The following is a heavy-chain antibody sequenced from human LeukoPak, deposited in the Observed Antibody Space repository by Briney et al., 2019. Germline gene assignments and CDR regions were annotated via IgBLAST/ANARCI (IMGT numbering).Heavy chain of an antibody. D-gene: IGHD6-19*01. J-gene: IGHJ6*02. CDR2: IRNDGSNK. CDR3: AKSSVEAVAGKVYYYYGMDV. V-gene: IGHV3-30*02. CDR1: GFTFSSYG. Sequence: PGGSLRLSRAASGFTFSSYGMHWLRQAPGKGLEWVAFIRNDGSNKYYADSVKGRFTISRDNSKNTLYLQMNSLRAEDTAVYCCAKSSVEAVAGKVYYYYGMDVWGQGTTVTVSS.